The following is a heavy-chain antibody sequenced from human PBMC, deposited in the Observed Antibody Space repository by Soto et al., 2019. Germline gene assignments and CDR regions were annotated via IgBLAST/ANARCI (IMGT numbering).Heavy chain of an antibody. J-gene: IGHJ4*02. CDR3: ATTPPYYYGGSGFLDS. D-gene: IGHD3-22*01. CDR2: IYYGGST. Sequence: PSETLSLTCSVSGASMSSYHWNWIRQPPGKGLEWIGYIYYGGSTNYNPSLKSRITISVDTSKDQFSLRLSSVTAADTAVYYCATTPPYYYGGSGFLDSWGQGTLVTVSS. CDR1: GASMSSYH. V-gene: IGHV4-59*01.